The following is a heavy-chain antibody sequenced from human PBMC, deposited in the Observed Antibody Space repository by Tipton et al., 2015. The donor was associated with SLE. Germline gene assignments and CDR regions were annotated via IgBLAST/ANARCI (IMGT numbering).Heavy chain of an antibody. D-gene: IGHD2-2*01. Sequence: SLRLSCAASGFSFSDAWMSWVRQAPGKGLEWVGRIKSINDGETTDYGAPVKGRSTISRDDSKNTVYLQMNNVKTEDTAVYYCTKDVDFPHCNSTSCSFLAYMDVWGKGTAVT. CDR1: GFSFSDAW. CDR3: TKDVDFPHCNSTSCSFLAYMDV. J-gene: IGHJ6*03. V-gene: IGHV3-15*01. CDR2: IKSINDGETT.